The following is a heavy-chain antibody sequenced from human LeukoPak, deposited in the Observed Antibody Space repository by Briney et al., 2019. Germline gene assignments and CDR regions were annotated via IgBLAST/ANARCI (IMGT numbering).Heavy chain of an antibody. CDR1: GGSFSGYY. J-gene: IGHJ5*02. Sequence: SETLSLTCAVYGGSFSGYYWSWIRQPPGKGLEWIGEINHSGSTNYNPSLKSRVTISVDTSKNQFSLKLSSVTAAEPAVYYCARGPCCARSGSWGQGTLVTVGS. CDR3: ARGPCCARSGS. CDR2: INHSGST. V-gene: IGHV4-34*01. D-gene: IGHD2-15*01.